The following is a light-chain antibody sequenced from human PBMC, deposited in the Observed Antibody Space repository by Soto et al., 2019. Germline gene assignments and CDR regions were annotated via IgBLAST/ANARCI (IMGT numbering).Light chain of an antibody. Sequence: EIVMTQSPATLSVYPGERATLSCRASQSVSSNLAWYQQKPGQAPSLLIYGASTRATGIPARFSGSGSGTEFTLTISSLQSEDFAVYYCQQYNNWPYTFGQGTKLEIK. V-gene: IGKV3-15*01. CDR3: QQYNNWPYT. J-gene: IGKJ2*01. CDR1: QSVSSN. CDR2: GAS.